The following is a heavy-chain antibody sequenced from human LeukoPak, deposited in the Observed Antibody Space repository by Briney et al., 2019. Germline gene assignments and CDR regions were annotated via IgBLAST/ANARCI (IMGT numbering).Heavy chain of an antibody. Sequence: PGGSLRLSCAASGFTFANCAMSWVRQAPGMGLEWVSAISGSGVGTNYADSVKGRFTISRDNSKNTLYLQMNGLSPEDTAVYYCAKSGRDDHDKYFFDFWGQGTLVSVSS. CDR2: ISGSGVGT. D-gene: IGHD3-9*01. CDR3: AKSGRDDHDKYFFDF. V-gene: IGHV3-23*01. J-gene: IGHJ4*02. CDR1: GFTFANCA.